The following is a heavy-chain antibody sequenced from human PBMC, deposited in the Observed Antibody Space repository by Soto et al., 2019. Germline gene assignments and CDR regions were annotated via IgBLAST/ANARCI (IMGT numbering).Heavy chain of an antibody. Sequence: GGSLRLSCAASGFTFSSYGMHWVRQAPGKGLEWVAVISYDGSNKYYADSVKGRFTISRDNSKNTLYLQMNSLRAEDTAVYYCAKDKLELGSAGLDYWGQGTLVTVSS. J-gene: IGHJ4*02. V-gene: IGHV3-30*18. CDR1: GFTFSSYG. CDR2: ISYDGSNK. D-gene: IGHD1-7*01. CDR3: AKDKLELGSAGLDY.